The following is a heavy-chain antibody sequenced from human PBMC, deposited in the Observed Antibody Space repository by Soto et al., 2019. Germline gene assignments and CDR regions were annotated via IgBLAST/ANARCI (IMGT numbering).Heavy chain of an antibody. V-gene: IGHV3-30*18. CDR1: GFAFSSFG. CDR3: VKNAPDMLVVPNGGFDY. J-gene: IGHJ4*02. Sequence: QVHLVESGGTMVQPGSSLRLSCAASGFAFSSFGMHWVRQAPARGLEWVAVISYDGSNRHYLDSVKGRFTISRDNSRNTLFLQMNSLRPEDTALYYCVKNAPDMLVVPNGGFDYWGQGTLVSVSS. CDR2: ISYDGSNR. D-gene: IGHD3-22*01.